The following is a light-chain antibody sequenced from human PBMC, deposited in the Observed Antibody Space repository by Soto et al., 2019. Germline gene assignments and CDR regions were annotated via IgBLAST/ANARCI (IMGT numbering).Light chain of an antibody. Sequence: QSVLTQPPSVSGAPGQRVTNSCTGSYSNIGAGYEVHWYQQIPGTAPKLLISGHNNRPSGVPDRFFGSKSGTSASLTIIGLQAEDEADYYCQSYDSSLSGSGVFGGGTKLTVL. CDR3: QSYDSSLSGSGV. CDR2: GHN. V-gene: IGLV1-40*01. CDR1: YSNIGAGYE. J-gene: IGLJ3*02.